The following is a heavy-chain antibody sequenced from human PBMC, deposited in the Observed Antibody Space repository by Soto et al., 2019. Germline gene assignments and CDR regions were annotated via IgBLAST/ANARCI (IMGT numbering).Heavy chain of an antibody. V-gene: IGHV4-34*01. CDR2: IDSRGST. J-gene: IGHJ4*02. CDR1: VGSLSMSY. Sequence: PSETLSLTCGVIVGSLSMSYWTWMRQSPGRGLDWIGEIDSRGSTNYSPSLKSRITISLDTSKSQFSLRLSSLSSADTAMYYCASIRRNVGVRRGSHARGFDSWGQGTRVTVSS. D-gene: IGHD3-16*01. CDR3: ASIRRNVGVRRGSHARGFDS.